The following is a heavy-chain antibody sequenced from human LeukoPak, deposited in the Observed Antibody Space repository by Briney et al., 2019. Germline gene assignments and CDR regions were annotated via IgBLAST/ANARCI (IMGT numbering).Heavy chain of an antibody. CDR3: ARDSSSSFIL. CDR1: GGSFSGYY. D-gene: IGHD6-6*01. CDR2: INHSGST. V-gene: IGHV4-34*09. Sequence: PSETLSLTCAVYGGSFSGYYWSWIRQPPGKGLEWIGEINHSGSTNYNPSLKSRVTISVDTSKNQFSLKLSSVTAADTAVYYCARDSSSSFILWGQGTLVTVSS. J-gene: IGHJ4*02.